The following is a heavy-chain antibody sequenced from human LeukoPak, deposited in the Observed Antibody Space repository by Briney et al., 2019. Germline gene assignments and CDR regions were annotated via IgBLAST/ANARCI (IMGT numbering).Heavy chain of an antibody. CDR3: ARQQWLLPRIYRPIDY. Sequence: PSETLSLTCTVSGGSISGSSYYWGWIRQPPGKGLEWIGSIYYSGSTYYNPSLKSRVTISVVTSKNQFSLKLSSVTAADTAVYYCARQQWLLPRIYRPIDYWGQGTLVTVSS. J-gene: IGHJ4*02. D-gene: IGHD3-22*01. V-gene: IGHV4-39*01. CDR1: GGSISGSSYY. CDR2: IYYSGST.